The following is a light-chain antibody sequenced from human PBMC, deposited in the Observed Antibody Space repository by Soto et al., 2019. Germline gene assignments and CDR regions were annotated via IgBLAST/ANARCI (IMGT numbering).Light chain of an antibody. CDR2: DAS. CDR1: QSVSSY. CDR3: QQRSNWPRT. Sequence: IVLTQSPATLSLSPGERATLSCRASQSVSSYLAWYQQKPGQAPRLLIYDASNSATGIPARFSGSGSGTDFTLTISSLEPAEFAVYYCQQRSNWPRTFGQGTKVEIK. V-gene: IGKV3-11*01. J-gene: IGKJ1*01.